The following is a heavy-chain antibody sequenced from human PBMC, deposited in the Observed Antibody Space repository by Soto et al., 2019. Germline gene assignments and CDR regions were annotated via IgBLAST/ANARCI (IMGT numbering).Heavy chain of an antibody. J-gene: IGHJ6*03. CDR1: GFTFSSYG. D-gene: IGHD6-13*01. Sequence: GGSLRLSCAASGFTFSSYGMHWVRQAPGKGLEWVAVIWYDGSNKYYADSVKGRFTISRDNSKNTLYLQMNSLRAEDTAVYYCARGVSSSYYYYYYMDVWGKGTTVTVSS. CDR3: ARGVSSSYYYYYYMDV. CDR2: IWYDGSNK. V-gene: IGHV3-33*01.